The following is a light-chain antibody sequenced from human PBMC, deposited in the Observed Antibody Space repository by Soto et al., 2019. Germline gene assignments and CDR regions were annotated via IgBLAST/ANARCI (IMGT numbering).Light chain of an antibody. Sequence: EIVMTQSPATLSVSPGERATLSCRASQSVSNDFLAWYQQKPGQAPRLLMYDASNRATGIPARFSGSGSGTDFTLTISSLEPEDSAVYYCQQRSTWPRTFGGGTKVDIK. V-gene: IGKV3-11*01. CDR2: DAS. J-gene: IGKJ4*01. CDR1: QSVSNDF. CDR3: QQRSTWPRT.